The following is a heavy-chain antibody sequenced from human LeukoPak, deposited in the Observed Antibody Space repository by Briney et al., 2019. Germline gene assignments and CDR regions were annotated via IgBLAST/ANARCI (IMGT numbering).Heavy chain of an antibody. V-gene: IGHV3-23*01. CDR3: ATYFRGDFDY. D-gene: IGHD2-21*01. Sequence: GGSLRLSCATSGFTFSSYAMSWVRQAPGEGLEWVSSVSGGGGSTWYADSVKGRFTVSRDNSKNTLFLEMNSLRAEDTALYYCATYFRGDFDYWGQGTLVTVSS. CDR1: GFTFSSYA. J-gene: IGHJ4*02. CDR2: VSGGGGST.